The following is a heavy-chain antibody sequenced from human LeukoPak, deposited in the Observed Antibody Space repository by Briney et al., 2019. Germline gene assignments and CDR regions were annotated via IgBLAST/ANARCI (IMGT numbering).Heavy chain of an antibody. CDR2: IYYSGST. D-gene: IGHD3-10*01. V-gene: IGHV4-59*01. Sequence: SETLSLTCTVSGGSISSYYWSWIRQPPGKGLEWIGYIYYSGSTNYNPSLKSRVTISVDTSKNQFSLKLSSVTAADTAVYYCARIPVLLWFGKSTSAHFDYWGQGTLVTVSS. J-gene: IGHJ4*02. CDR3: ARIPVLLWFGKSTSAHFDY. CDR1: GGSISSYY.